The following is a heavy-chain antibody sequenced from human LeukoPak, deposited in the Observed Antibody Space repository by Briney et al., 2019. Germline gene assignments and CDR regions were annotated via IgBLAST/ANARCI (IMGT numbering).Heavy chain of an antibody. J-gene: IGHJ3*02. Sequence: TGGSLRLSCAASGFSFSTIYMSWVRQTPGQGLEWVANINVDGTAEYYVDSVKGRFTISRDNAKNSLYLQMNGLRAEDTAVYYCARDPYRFAFDIWGQGTVVLVSS. CDR3: ARDPYRFAFDI. D-gene: IGHD1-26*01. CDR1: GFSFSTIY. CDR2: INVDGTAE. V-gene: IGHV3-7*03.